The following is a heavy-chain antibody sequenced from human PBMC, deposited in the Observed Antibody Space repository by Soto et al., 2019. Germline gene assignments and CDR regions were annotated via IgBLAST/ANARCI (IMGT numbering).Heavy chain of an antibody. J-gene: IGHJ4*02. CDR1: GFTFSSYW. D-gene: IGHD3-22*01. V-gene: IGHV3-74*01. Sequence: EVQLVESGGGLVQPGGSLRLSCAASGFTFSSYWMHWVRQAPGKGLVWVSRIKSDGSGTYYADSVKGRLTISRDNAKNTLYLQMNSLRAEDTALYYCARGDGDYYDGNGYLGRHWGQGTLVTVSS. CDR3: ARGDGDYYDGNGYLGRH. CDR2: IKSDGSGT.